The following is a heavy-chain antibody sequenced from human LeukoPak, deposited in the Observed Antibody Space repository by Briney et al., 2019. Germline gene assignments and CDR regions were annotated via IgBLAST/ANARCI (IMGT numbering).Heavy chain of an antibody. CDR1: GFTFSRHW. V-gene: IGHV3-7*03. J-gene: IGHJ4*02. Sequence: HAGGSLRLSCAASGFTFSRHWMTWVRQAPGKGLEWVANIKEDGSKKNYVDSVKGRFTISRDNTKNSLYLQMNSLRAEDTAVYYCATPLDYYDTSGYHEGGDWGQGTLVTVSS. D-gene: IGHD3-22*01. CDR3: ATPLDYYDTSGYHEGGD. CDR2: IKEDGSKK.